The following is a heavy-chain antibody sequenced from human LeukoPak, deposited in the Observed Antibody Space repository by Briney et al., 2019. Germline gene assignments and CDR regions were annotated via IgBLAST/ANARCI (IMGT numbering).Heavy chain of an antibody. D-gene: IGHD3-9*01. Sequence: SETLSLTCAVSGGSISSSNRWSWIRQPPGKGLEWIGEIYHSGSTNYNPSLKSRVTISVDKSKTQFSLKLSSVTAADTAVFYCARYCYYDILTGYYKKTYYFDYWGQGTLVTVSS. J-gene: IGHJ4*02. CDR2: IYHSGST. V-gene: IGHV4-4*02. CDR3: ARYCYYDILTGYYKKTYYFDY. CDR1: GGSISSSNR.